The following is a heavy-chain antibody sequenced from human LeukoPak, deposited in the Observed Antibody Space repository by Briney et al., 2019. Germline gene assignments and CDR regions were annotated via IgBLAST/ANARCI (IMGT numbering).Heavy chain of an antibody. CDR2: INQDGSEK. J-gene: IGHJ4*02. CDR3: AGAYQTDY. V-gene: IGHV3-7*05. D-gene: IGHD2-2*01. CDR1: GFTLSRSW. Sequence: GGSLRLSCAASGFTLSRSWMSWVRQAPGKGLEWVANINQDGSEKNYVDSVKGRFTISRDNAKNSLYLQMNSLRAEDTAVYYCAGAYQTDYWGQGTLVTVSS.